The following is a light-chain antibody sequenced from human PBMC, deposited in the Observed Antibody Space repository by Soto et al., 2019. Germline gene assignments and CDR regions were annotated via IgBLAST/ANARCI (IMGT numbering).Light chain of an antibody. CDR3: QQRSNWPIT. J-gene: IGKJ5*01. CDR2: DAY. CDR1: QSVSSY. Sequence: EIVLTQSPATLSLSPGERATLSCRASQSVSSYLAWYQQKPGQAPRLLIYDAYNRATGIQARFSGSGSGTDFTLTIRSLEPEDFAVYYCQQRSNWPITFGQGTRLENK. V-gene: IGKV3-11*01.